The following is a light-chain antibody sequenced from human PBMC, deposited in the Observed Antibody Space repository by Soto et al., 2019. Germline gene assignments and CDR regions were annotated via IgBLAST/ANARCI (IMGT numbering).Light chain of an antibody. CDR3: SSYRSSGIPV. J-gene: IGLJ7*01. CDR2: DVT. CDR1: SSDVGGYDY. V-gene: IGLV2-14*01. Sequence: QSALTQPASVSGSPGQSITIFCTGTSSDVGGYDYVSWYQQHPGKAPKLLIYDVTNRPSGVSNRFSGSKSGNTASLTISGLQAEDEADYYCSSYRSSGIPVFGGGTQLPVL.